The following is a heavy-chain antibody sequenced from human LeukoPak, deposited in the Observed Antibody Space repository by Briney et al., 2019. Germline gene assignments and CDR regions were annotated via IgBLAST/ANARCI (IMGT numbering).Heavy chain of an antibody. J-gene: IGHJ5*02. CDR2: IYYSGST. CDR1: GGSISSSSYY. CDR3: ARDLELNWFDP. D-gene: IGHD1-7*01. V-gene: IGHV4-39*07. Sequence: SETLSLTCTVSGGSISSSSYYWGWIRQPPGKGLEWIGSIYYSGSTYYNPSLKSRVTISVDTSKNQFSLKLSSVTAADTAVYYCARDLELNWFDPWGQGTLVTVS.